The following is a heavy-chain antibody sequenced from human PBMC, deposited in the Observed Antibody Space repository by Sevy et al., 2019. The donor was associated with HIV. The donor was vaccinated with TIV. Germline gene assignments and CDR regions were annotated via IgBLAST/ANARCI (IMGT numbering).Heavy chain of an antibody. CDR1: GFTFSSYG. J-gene: IGHJ6*02. D-gene: IGHD3-3*01. Sequence: GGSLRLSCAASGFTFSSYGMHWVRQAPGKGLEWVAVIWYDGSNKYYADSVKGRFTISRDNSKNTLYLQMNSLRAEDTAVYYCARGSYYDFWSGYYLDYYYYGMDVLGQRTTVTVSS. CDR2: IWYDGSNK. V-gene: IGHV3-33*01. CDR3: ARGSYYDFWSGYYLDYYYYGMDV.